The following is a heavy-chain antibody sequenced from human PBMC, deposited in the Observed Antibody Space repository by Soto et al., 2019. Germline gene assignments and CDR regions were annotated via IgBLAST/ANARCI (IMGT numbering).Heavy chain of an antibody. CDR1: GGSVSSGSYY. CDR3: ARVPNYGSSGYLYAMGTN. V-gene: IGHV4-61*01. J-gene: IGHJ4*02. D-gene: IGHD3-22*01. CDR2: IYYSGST. Sequence: QVQLQESGPGLVKPSETLSLTCTVSGGSVSSGSYYWSWIRQPPGKGLEWIGYIYYSGSTNYNPSLKSRVTISVDTSKNQFSLKLSSVTAADTAVYYCARVPNYGSSGYLYAMGTNWGQGTLVTVSS.